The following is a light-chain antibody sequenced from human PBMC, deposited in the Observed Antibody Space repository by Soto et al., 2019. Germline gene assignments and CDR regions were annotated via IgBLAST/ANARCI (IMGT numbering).Light chain of an antibody. J-gene: IGLJ6*01. CDR1: PLPKKY. Sequence: SYELTQPPSVSVSLGQMARITCSGAPLPKKYAYWYQQKPGQFPVLVICKDSERPSGIPERFSGSSSGTIVTLTFSGVQAEDEADYYCLSADSSGTYRVFGSGTQLTVL. CDR3: LSADSSGTYRV. V-gene: IGLV3-16*01. CDR2: KDS.